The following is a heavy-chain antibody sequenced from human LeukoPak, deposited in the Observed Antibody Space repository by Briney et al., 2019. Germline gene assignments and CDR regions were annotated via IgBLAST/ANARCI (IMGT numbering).Heavy chain of an antibody. CDR1: GFTFSSYG. Sequence: GGSLRLSCAASGFTFSSYGMHWVRQAPGKGLEWVGFIRYDGSNKYYAASVQGRFTISRDNSKNTVYLHMNSLRADDTALYYCAREGGRAAPGRFDYWGQGTLVTVSS. V-gene: IGHV3-30*02. D-gene: IGHD6-13*01. CDR2: IRYDGSNK. J-gene: IGHJ4*02. CDR3: AREGGRAAPGRFDY.